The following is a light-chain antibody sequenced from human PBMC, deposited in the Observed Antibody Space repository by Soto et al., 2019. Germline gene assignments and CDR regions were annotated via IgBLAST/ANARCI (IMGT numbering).Light chain of an antibody. CDR2: DAS. V-gene: IGKV1-5*01. CDR3: QQYHNYRT. J-gene: IGKJ1*01. CDR1: QSISTW. Sequence: DIQTTQSPSILSAYVGDRVTITCRASQSISTWLAWYQQKPGKAPNLLIYDASNLESGVPSRFSGSGSGTEFTLTINSLQPDDFATYYCQQYHNYRTFGQGTKVDIK.